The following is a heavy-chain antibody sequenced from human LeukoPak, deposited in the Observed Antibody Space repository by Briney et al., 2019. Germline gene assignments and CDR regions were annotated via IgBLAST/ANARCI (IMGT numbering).Heavy chain of an antibody. CDR1: GGSISSCY. CDR3: ARGLAARIFDY. D-gene: IGHD6-6*01. V-gene: IGHV4-4*07. J-gene: IGHJ4*02. CDR2: IYTSGST. Sequence: SETLSLTCTVSGGSISSCYWSWIRQPAGKGLEWIGHIYTSGSTNYNPSLKSRVTMSVDTSKNQFSLKLSSVTAADTAVYYCARGLAARIFDYWGQGTLVTVSS.